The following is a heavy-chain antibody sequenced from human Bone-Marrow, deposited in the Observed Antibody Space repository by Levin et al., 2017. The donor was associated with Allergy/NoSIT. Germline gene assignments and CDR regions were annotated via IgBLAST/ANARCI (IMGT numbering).Heavy chain of an antibody. CDR3: ARRRGRTKYYGMDV. Sequence: PGGSLRLSCAASGFTFSSYWMSWVRQAPGKGLEWVANIKQDGSEKYYVDSVKGRFTISGDNAKNSLYLQMNSLRAEDTAVYYCARRRGRTKYYGMDVWGQGTTVTVSS. D-gene: IGHD3-10*01. V-gene: IGHV3-7*01. CDR2: IKQDGSEK. CDR1: GFTFSSYW. J-gene: IGHJ6*02.